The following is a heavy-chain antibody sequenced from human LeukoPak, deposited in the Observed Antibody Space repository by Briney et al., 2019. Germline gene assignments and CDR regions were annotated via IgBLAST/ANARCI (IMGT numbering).Heavy chain of an antibody. CDR3: AKDQGSKMTAAAGLYYYGMDV. CDR2: ISYDGSNK. CDR1: GFTFSSYG. V-gene: IGHV3-30*18. Sequence: PGGSLRLSCAASGFTFSSYGMHWVRQAPGKGLEWVAVISYDGSNKYYADSVKGRFTISRDNSKNTLYLQMNGLRAEDTAVYYCAKDQGSKMTAAAGLYYYGMDVWGQGTTVTVSS. D-gene: IGHD6-13*01. J-gene: IGHJ6*02.